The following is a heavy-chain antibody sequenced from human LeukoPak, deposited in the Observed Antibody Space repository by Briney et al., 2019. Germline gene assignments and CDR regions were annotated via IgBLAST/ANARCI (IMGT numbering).Heavy chain of an antibody. CDR1: GFSFRNYD. Sequence: GGSLRLSCSASGFSFRNYDMHWVRHPTRKGLEWVSAVGTGGDTYYAGSVKSRFTVVRENAKNTLYLQMNSLRAGDTAMYYCARRSAAAGIDAFDIWGQGTMVTVSS. V-gene: IGHV3-13*01. J-gene: IGHJ3*02. CDR3: ARRSAAAGIDAFDI. D-gene: IGHD6-13*01. CDR2: VGTGGDT.